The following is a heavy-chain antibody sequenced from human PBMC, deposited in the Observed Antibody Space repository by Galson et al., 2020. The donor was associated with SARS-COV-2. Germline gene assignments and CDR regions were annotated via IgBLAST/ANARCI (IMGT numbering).Heavy chain of an antibody. V-gene: IGHV1-3*01. CDR2: INAGNGNT. Sequence: ASVKVSCKASGYTFTSYAMHWVRQAPGQRLEWMGWINAGNGNTKYSQKFQGRVTITRDTSASTAYMELSSLRSEDTAVYYCARALPEGVSIAAAGTSEWVFDYWGQGTLVTVSS. J-gene: IGHJ4*02. CDR1: GYTFTSYA. D-gene: IGHD6-13*01. CDR3: ARALPEGVSIAAAGTSEWVFDY.